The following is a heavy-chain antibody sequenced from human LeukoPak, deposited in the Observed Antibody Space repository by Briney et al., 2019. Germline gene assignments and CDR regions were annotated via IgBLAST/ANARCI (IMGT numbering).Heavy chain of an antibody. Sequence: PGESLRLSCAASGFTFSSYGMSWVRQAPGKGLEWVSAISGSGDSTDYADSVKGRITISRDNSKNTLYLQMNSLRAEDTAVYYCAKDQELLAPLQLDYWGQGTLVTVSS. CDR1: GFTFSSYG. CDR3: AKDQELLAPLQLDY. V-gene: IGHV3-23*01. J-gene: IGHJ4*02. D-gene: IGHD1-26*01. CDR2: ISGSGDST.